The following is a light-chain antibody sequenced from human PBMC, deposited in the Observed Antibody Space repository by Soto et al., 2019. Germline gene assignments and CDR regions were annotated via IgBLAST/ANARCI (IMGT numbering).Light chain of an antibody. Sequence: QSALTQPASVSGSPGQSITISCTRASSDVGGYNYVSWYQQYPGRAPKLMIYDDSFRPSGVSNRFSGSKSGNTASLTISGLQTEDEAVYYCSSHTGSSTLVLFGGGTKLTVL. CDR3: SSHTGSSTLVL. CDR1: SSDVGGYNY. V-gene: IGLV2-14*01. CDR2: DDS. J-gene: IGLJ2*01.